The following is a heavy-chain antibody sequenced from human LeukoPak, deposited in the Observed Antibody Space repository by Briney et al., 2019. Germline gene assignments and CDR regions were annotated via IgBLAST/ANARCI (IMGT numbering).Heavy chain of an antibody. V-gene: IGHV3-48*03. CDR2: ISSSGSTI. CDR3: AKDKTQWLINAFDI. CDR1: GFTFSSYE. Sequence: GGSLRLSCAASGFTFSSYEMNWVRQAPGKGLEWVSYISSSGSTIYYADSVKGRFTISRDNSKNTLYLQMNSLRAEDTAVYYCAKDKTQWLINAFDIWGQGTMVTVSS. D-gene: IGHD6-19*01. J-gene: IGHJ3*02.